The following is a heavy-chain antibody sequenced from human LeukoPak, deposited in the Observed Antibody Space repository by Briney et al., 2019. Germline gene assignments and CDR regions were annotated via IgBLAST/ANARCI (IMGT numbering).Heavy chain of an antibody. CDR2: INHSGST. J-gene: IGHJ5*02. CDR1: GGSISSSSYY. Sequence: SETLSLTCTVSGGSISSSSYYWGWIRQPPGTGLEWIGEINHSGSTNYNPSLKSRVTISVDTSKNQFSLKLSSVTAADTAVYYCARRAGRHYSNYPAGWFDPWGQGTLVTVSS. V-gene: IGHV4-39*07. CDR3: ARRAGRHYSNYPAGWFDP. D-gene: IGHD4-4*01.